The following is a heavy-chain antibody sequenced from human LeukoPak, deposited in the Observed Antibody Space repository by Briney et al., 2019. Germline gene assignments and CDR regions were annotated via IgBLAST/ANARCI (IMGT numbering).Heavy chain of an antibody. CDR2: INHSGST. CDR1: GGSFSGYY. CDR3: ARDKGPGPNWFDP. J-gene: IGHJ5*02. V-gene: IGHV4-34*01. Sequence: SETLSLTCAVYGGSFSGYYWSWIRQPPGKGLEWIGEINHSGSTNYNPSLKSRVTIPVDKSKNQFSLKLSSVTAADTAVYYCARDKGPGPNWFDPWGQGTLVTVSS.